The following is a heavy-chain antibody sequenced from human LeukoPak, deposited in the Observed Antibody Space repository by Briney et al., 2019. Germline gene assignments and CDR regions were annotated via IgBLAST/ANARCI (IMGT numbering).Heavy chain of an antibody. D-gene: IGHD5-12*01. CDR3: ARYGGSTLLHY. Sequence: GESLKISCKCSGYSFTTYGIGWVRQMPGKGLEWMGIIYPGDSDPRYSPSFQGQVTISADKYISTAYLQWSSLKASDPAMYYCARYGGSTLLHYWGQGTLVTVSS. V-gene: IGHV5-51*01. CDR2: IYPGDSDP. CDR1: GYSFTTYG. J-gene: IGHJ4*02.